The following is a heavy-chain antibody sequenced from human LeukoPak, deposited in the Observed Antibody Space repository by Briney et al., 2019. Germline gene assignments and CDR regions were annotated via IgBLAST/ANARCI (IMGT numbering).Heavy chain of an antibody. CDR3: ARSYIVVVPAALGY. CDR1: GYTFTGYY. Sequence: GASVKVSCKASGYTFTGYYMHWVRQAPGQGLEWMGWINPNSGGTNYAQKFQGRVTMSRDTSISTAYMELSRLRSDDTAVYYCARSYIVVVPAALGYWGQGTLVTVSS. D-gene: IGHD2-2*01. V-gene: IGHV1-2*02. CDR2: INPNSGGT. J-gene: IGHJ4*02.